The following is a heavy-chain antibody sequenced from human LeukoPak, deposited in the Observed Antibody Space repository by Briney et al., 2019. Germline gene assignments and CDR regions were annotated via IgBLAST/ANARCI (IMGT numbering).Heavy chain of an antibody. V-gene: IGHV4-34*01. CDR1: GGSFSGYY. D-gene: IGHD2/OR15-2a*01. CDR2: ISHSGST. J-gene: IGHJ4*02. CDR3: ARGRGYNSFDY. Sequence: SETLSLTCAVYGGSFSGYYWGLIRQPPGKGLEWIGEISHSGSTNYNPSLKSRITISVDTSKNQFSLKLSSVTAVDTAVYYCARGRGYNSFDYWGQGTLVTVSS.